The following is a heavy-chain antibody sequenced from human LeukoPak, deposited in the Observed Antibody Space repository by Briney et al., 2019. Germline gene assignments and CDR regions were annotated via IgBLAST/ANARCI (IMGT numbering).Heavy chain of an antibody. V-gene: IGHV1-18*01. CDR3: ARDPTNTSGRYAYHDY. Sequence: GASVKVSCKASGYTFTSYGIIWVRQAPGQGLEWMGWVSCFNGDTHYAQKFQGRVTMTRDTSTTTAYMELRNLRSDDTALYYCARDPTNTSGRYAYHDYWGQGTLVTVSS. J-gene: IGHJ4*02. CDR2: VSCFNGDT. CDR1: GYTFTSYG. D-gene: IGHD6-19*01.